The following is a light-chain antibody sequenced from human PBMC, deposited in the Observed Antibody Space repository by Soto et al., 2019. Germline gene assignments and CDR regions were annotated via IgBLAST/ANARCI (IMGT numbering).Light chain of an antibody. CDR1: SSDVGGYKF. CDR3: SSYTYSHPPNNYV. Sequence: QSVLTQPASVSGSPGQSITISCTGTSSDVGGYKFVSWYQQHPDKAPKLMIYDVSNRPSGVSDRFSGSKSGNTASLTISGLQAEDEADYYCSSYTYSHPPNNYVVGSGSKVTV. V-gene: IGLV2-14*01. CDR2: DVS. J-gene: IGLJ1*01.